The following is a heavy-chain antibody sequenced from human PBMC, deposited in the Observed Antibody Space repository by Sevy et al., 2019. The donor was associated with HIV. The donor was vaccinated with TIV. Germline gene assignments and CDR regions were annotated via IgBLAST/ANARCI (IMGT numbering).Heavy chain of an antibody. Sequence: GGSLRLSCAASGFTFSSYGMHWVRQAPGKGLEWVAVISHDGSNKYYADSVKGRFTISRDNSKNTLYLQMNSLRAEDTAVYYCAKDGGAPDFWSGYLYYYYGMDVWGQGTTVTVSS. V-gene: IGHV3-30*18. CDR3: AKDGGAPDFWSGYLYYYYGMDV. D-gene: IGHD3-3*01. J-gene: IGHJ6*02. CDR2: ISHDGSNK. CDR1: GFTFSSYG.